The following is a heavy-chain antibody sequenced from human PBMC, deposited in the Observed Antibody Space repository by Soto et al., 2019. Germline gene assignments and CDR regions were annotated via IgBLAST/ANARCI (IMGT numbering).Heavy chain of an antibody. CDR1: GFTFSSYA. V-gene: IGHV3-23*01. CDR2: ISGSGGST. J-gene: IGHJ6*02. Sequence: GESLKISCAASGFTFSSYAMSWVRQAPGKGLEWVSAISGSGGSTYYADSVKGRFTISRDNSKNTLYLQMNSLRAEDTAVYYCAKSCYSAPPDYYGMDVWGQGTTVTVSS. D-gene: IGHD2-15*01. CDR3: AKSCYSAPPDYYGMDV.